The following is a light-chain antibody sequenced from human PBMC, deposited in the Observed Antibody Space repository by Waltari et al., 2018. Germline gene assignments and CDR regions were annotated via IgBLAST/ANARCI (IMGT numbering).Light chain of an antibody. J-gene: IGLJ1*01. CDR2: DVS. V-gene: IGLV2-14*01. Sequence: QSALTQPASVSGSPAQSITISCTRSSSYLGGSSFVSWYQQHPGKAPKLMIYDVSHRPSGVSNLFSGSKSGNTASLTISGLQPEDEADYYCSSYTSIIPPFLFGTGTKVTVL. CDR1: SSYLGGSSF. CDR3: SSYTSIIPPFL.